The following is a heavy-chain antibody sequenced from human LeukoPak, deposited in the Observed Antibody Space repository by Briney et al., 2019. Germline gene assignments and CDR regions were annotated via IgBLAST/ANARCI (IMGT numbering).Heavy chain of an antibody. CDR2: IYYSGST. V-gene: IGHV4-59*01. D-gene: IGHD5-18*01. CDR1: GGSISSYY. J-gene: IGHJ4*02. Sequence: SETLSLTCTVSGGSISSYYWSWIRQPQGKGLEWIGYIYYSGSTNYNPSLKSRVTISVDTSKNQFSLKLSSVTAADTAVYYCARDTAMVYYFDYWGQGTLVTVSS. CDR3: ARDTAMVYYFDY.